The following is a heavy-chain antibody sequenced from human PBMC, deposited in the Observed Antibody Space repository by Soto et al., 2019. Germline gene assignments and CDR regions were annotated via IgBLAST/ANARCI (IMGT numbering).Heavy chain of an antibody. CDR1: GFTFSSYA. D-gene: IGHD5-12*01. CDR3: AKDRGYSGYDRLYDAFDI. CDR2: ISGSGGST. Sequence: EVQLLESGGGLVQPGGSLRLSCAASGFTFSSYAMSWVRQAPGKGLEWVSAISGSGGSTYYADSVKGRFTISRENSKNTMYLQMNSLRAEDTAVYYCAKDRGYSGYDRLYDAFDIWGQGTMVTVSS. V-gene: IGHV3-23*01. J-gene: IGHJ3*02.